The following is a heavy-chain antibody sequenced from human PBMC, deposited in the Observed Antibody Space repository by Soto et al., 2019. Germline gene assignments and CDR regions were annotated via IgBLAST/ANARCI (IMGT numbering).Heavy chain of an antibody. CDR3: ARGRGPPFYDFWSGYYTRSHYYYYYMDV. D-gene: IGHD3-3*01. V-gene: IGHV4-34*01. J-gene: IGHJ6*03. CDR1: GGSFSGYY. Sequence: QVQLQQWGAGLLKPSETLSLTCAVYGGSFSGYYWSWIRQPPGKGLEWIGEINHSGSTNYNPSLKSRVTISVDTSKNQFSLKLSSVTAADTAVYYCARGRGPPFYDFWSGYYTRSHYYYYYMDVWGKGTTVTVSS. CDR2: INHSGST.